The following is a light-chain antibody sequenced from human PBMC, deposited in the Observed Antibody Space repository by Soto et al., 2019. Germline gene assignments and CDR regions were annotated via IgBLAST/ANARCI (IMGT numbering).Light chain of an antibody. V-gene: IGKV3-20*01. CDR3: QQSYSIPWT. J-gene: IGKJ1*01. Sequence: EIVLTQSPGTLSLSPGERATLSYRASQSVSSSYLAWYQQKPGQAPRLLIYGASSRATGIPDRFSGSGSGTDFTLTISRLEPEDFAVYYCQQSYSIPWTFGQGTKVEIK. CDR2: GAS. CDR1: QSVSSSY.